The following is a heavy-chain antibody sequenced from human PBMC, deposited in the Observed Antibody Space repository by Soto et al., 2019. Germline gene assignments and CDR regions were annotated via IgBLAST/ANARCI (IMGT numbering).Heavy chain of an antibody. Sequence: QVQLVESGGGFVKPGGSLRLSCAGAGFTFSDYYISWIRQAPGKGLEWISYSSSHYTKYADSVQGRFTVSRDNAKNSLYLQMNSLRHDDTGFYYCAREQQTGMVLGWFDTWGQGTLVTVS. J-gene: IGHJ5*02. D-gene: IGHD1-1*01. CDR1: GFTFSDYY. CDR3: AREQQTGMVLGWFDT. CDR2: SSSHYT. V-gene: IGHV3-11*06.